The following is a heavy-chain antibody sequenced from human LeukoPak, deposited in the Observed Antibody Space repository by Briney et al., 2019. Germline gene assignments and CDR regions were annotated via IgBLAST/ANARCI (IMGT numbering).Heavy chain of an antibody. CDR2: IIPIFGTA. CDR3: ARDIAVAGTRDAFDI. CDR1: GGTFSSYA. D-gene: IGHD6-19*01. Sequence: GASVKVSCKASGGTFSSYAISWVRQAPGQGLEWMGGIIPIFGTANYAQKFQGRVTITADESTSTAYMELSSLRSEDTAVYYCARDIAVAGTRDAFDIWGQGTMVTVSS. J-gene: IGHJ3*02. V-gene: IGHV1-69*13.